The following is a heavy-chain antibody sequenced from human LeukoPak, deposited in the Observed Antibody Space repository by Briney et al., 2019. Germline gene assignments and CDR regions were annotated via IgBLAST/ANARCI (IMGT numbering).Heavy chain of an antibody. V-gene: IGHV3-7*01. Sequence: PGGSLRLSCAASGFTFRTYWMDWVRQPPGKGLEWVASIDQDGTDRYYVDSVTGRFTISRDNARRSLYLQMNSLRAEDTAVYFCVREAGSIEDFWGQGTQVTVSS. CDR3: VREAGSIEDF. D-gene: IGHD2-21*01. J-gene: IGHJ4*02. CDR2: IDQDGTDR. CDR1: GFTFRTYW.